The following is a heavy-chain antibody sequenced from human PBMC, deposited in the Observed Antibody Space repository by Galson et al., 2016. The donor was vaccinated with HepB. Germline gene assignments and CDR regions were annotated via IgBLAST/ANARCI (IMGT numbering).Heavy chain of an antibody. J-gene: IGHJ4*02. Sequence: SLRLSCAASGFTFSNYGMTWVRQAPGKGLEVVSSISRSGDSTDYAESVKGRFTISRDNSNNMLFLQMDSLRPDDTAVYYCAKRHEFCPPVGCSVDYWGQGTLVSVSS. CDR1: GFTFSNYG. V-gene: IGHV3-23*01. CDR3: AKRHEFCPPVGCSVDY. CDR2: ISRSGDST. D-gene: IGHD3-10*02.